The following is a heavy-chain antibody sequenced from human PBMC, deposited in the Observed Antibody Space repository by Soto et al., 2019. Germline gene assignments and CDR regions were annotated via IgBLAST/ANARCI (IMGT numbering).Heavy chain of an antibody. CDR3: ARSRHYYDCEFDP. D-gene: IGHD3-22*01. Sequence: SETLSLTCTVSGGSISPYYWSWIRQPPGKGLEWIGYIYNGGSTYYNPSLKSRLTISLDTSENQFSLKLTSVTAADSAMYYCARSRHYYDCEFDPWGQGTLVTVSS. CDR1: GGSISPYY. CDR2: IYNGGST. J-gene: IGHJ5*02. V-gene: IGHV4-59*06.